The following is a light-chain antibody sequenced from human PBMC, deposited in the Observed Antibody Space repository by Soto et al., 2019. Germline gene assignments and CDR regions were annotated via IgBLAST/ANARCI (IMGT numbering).Light chain of an antibody. CDR1: QGIGNS. CDR3: QKYDSAPWT. J-gene: IGKJ1*01. CDR2: TAY. Sequence: DIQMTQSPSSLSASIGDRVTIACRASQGIGNSLAWYQQKPGKVPKLLIYTAYTLRSGVPSRFSGSGSGTDFTLTINSLQPEDVATYYCQKYDSAPWTFGQGTNVEIK. V-gene: IGKV1-27*01.